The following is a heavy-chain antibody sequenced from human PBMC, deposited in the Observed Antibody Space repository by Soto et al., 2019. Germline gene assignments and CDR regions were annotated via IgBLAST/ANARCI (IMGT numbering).Heavy chain of an antibody. CDR2: ISASNGDS. J-gene: IGHJ6*03. Sequence: QVQLVQSGAEVKKPGASVRVSCKTSGYTFSDYVISWVRQAPGQGLEWVGWISASNGDSNFAQKVQGRVTLTTDTSTSTAYMEMRGLRFDDTAVYSSSRAATTADKYLYYTYARGKGTTVPGSS. D-gene: IGHD1-26*01. CDR1: GYTFSDYV. CDR3: SRAATTADKYLYYTYA. V-gene: IGHV1-18*01.